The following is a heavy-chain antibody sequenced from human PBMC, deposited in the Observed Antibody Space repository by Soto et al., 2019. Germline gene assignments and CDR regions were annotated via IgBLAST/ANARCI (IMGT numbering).Heavy chain of an antibody. J-gene: IGHJ6*02. V-gene: IGHV5-10-1*01. CDR3: ARLGIAVEDYYYYGMDV. CDR1: GYSFTSYW. Sequence: PGESLKISCKGSGYSFTSYWISWVRQMPGKGLEWMGRIDPSDSYTNYSPSFQGHVTISADKSISTAYLQWSSLKASDTAMYYCARLGIAVEDYYYYGMDVWGQGTTVTV. D-gene: IGHD6-19*01. CDR2: IDPSDSYT.